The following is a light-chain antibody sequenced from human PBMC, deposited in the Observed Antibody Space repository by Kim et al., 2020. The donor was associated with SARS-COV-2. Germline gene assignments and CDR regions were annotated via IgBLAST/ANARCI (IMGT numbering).Light chain of an antibody. J-gene: IGLJ2*01. Sequence: GQTITIACTGTSNDVGGYNYVAWYQQYPVKAPKLMIYDVNKRPSGVSNRFSGSKSGNTASLTISGLQAEDEADYYCSSYSRSTTSLFGGGTQLTVL. CDR2: DVN. CDR1: SNDVGGYNY. CDR3: SSYSRSTTSL. V-gene: IGLV2-14*03.